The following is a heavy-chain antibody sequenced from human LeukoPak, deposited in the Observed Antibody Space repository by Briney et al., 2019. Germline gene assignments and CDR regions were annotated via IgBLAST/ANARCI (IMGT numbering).Heavy chain of an antibody. D-gene: IGHD2-2*02. CDR3: ARDLGGYCSSTSCYKKQPYFDY. CDR1: GFTFSSYA. J-gene: IGHJ4*02. CDR2: ITSSSNI. Sequence: PGGSLRLSCEASGFTFSSYAMAWVRQAPGKGLEWLSYITSSSNINYADSVKGRFTISRDNAKNSLYLQMNSLRAEDTAVYYCARDLGGYCSSTSCYKKQPYFDYWGQGTLVTVSS. V-gene: IGHV3-48*01.